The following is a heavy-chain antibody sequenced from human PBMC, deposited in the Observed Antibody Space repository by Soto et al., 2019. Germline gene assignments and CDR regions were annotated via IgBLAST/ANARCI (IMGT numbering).Heavy chain of an antibody. Sequence: ETLSLTCNVSGGSISDFHWSWIRQSPGKRLEWIGYLYYTGSTNYNPALKSRVTVSLDTSKNQFSLKVRSVTAADTAVYYCARGGGYDFRSSQAPPIDVWGQGTTVTVSS. CDR1: GGSISDFH. CDR3: ARGGGYDFRSSQAPPIDV. D-gene: IGHD3-3*01. V-gene: IGHV4-59*01. CDR2: LYYTGST. J-gene: IGHJ6*02.